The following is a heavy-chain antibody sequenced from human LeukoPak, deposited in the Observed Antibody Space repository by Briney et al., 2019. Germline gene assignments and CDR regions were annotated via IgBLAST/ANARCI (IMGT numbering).Heavy chain of an antibody. Sequence: PGGSLRLSCAASGFTFSSYSMTWVRQAPGKGLEWVSSISSSSSYIYYADSVKGRLTISRDNAKNSLYLQMNSLRAEDTAVYYCARGIGDFWSGYSSPFDYWGQGTLVTVSS. D-gene: IGHD3-3*01. CDR1: GFTFSSYS. CDR2: ISSSSSYI. V-gene: IGHV3-21*01. CDR3: ARGIGDFWSGYSSPFDY. J-gene: IGHJ4*02.